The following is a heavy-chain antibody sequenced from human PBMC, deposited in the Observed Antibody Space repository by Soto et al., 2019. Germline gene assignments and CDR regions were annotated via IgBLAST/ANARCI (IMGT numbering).Heavy chain of an antibody. CDR2: IDTSGNT. V-gene: IGHV4-4*07. D-gene: IGHD6-13*01. J-gene: IGHJ6*02. CDR3: ARYSNNWFQTEGMDV. Sequence: SQTLSLTCTVSVDSITTYYWSWIRQPAGKGLEWIGRIDTSGNTNYNPSLKSRVTMSVDTSKKQFSLKLTSVTAADTAVYYCARYSNNWFQTEGMDVWGQGTTVTVSS. CDR1: VDSITTYY.